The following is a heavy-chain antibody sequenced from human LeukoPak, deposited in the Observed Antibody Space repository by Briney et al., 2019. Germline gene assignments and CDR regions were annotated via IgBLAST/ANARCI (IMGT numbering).Heavy chain of an antibody. CDR2: ISYDGSNK. Sequence: GRSLRLSCAASGFTFSSYGMHWVRQAPGKGLEWVAVISYDGSNKYYADSVKGRFTISRDNSKNTLYLQMNSLRAEDTAVYYCAKSAMVRGVIPYYYMDVWGKGTTVTVSS. V-gene: IGHV3-30*18. J-gene: IGHJ6*03. CDR1: GFTFSSYG. D-gene: IGHD3-10*01. CDR3: AKSAMVRGVIPYYYMDV.